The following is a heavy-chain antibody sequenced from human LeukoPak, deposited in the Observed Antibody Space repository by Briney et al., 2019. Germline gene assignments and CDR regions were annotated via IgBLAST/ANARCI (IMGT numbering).Heavy chain of an antibody. J-gene: IGHJ6*03. CDR3: ARVSSTNLYYYYMDV. Sequence: SETLSLTCTVSGGSISSHYWSWIRQPPGKGLEWIGYIYYSGSTNYNPSLKSRVTISVDTSKNQFSLKLSSVTAADTAVYYCARVSSTNLYYYYMDVWGKGTTVTVSS. D-gene: IGHD2-2*01. V-gene: IGHV4-59*11. CDR1: GGSISSHY. CDR2: IYYSGST.